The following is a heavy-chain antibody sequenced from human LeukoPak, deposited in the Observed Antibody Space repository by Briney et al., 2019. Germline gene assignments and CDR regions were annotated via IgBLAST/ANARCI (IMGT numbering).Heavy chain of an antibody. D-gene: IGHD3-10*01. CDR1: GGSISTYY. CDR2: IYYSGST. Sequence: SETLSLTCTVSGGSISTYYWSWIRQPPGKGLEWIGYIYYSGSTNYNPSLKSRVTITEDTSQNQFSLKLTSVTAADTAVYYCARSYYGSGSYYSYGYWGQGTLVTVSS. CDR3: ARSYYGSGSYYSYGY. J-gene: IGHJ4*02. V-gene: IGHV4-59*01.